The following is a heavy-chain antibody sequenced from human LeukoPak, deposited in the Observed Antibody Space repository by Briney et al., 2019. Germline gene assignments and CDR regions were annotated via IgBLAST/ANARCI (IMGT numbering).Heavy chain of an antibody. CDR3: ARDSALYCSGKTCYWGFDL. CDR2: IKQDGSDK. Sequence: GGSLRPSCAASGFTFSTYWMSWVRQAPGKGLEWVANIKQDGSDKYFVDSVKGRFTISRDNAKNSLYLQMNSLRAEDTAVYYCARDSALYCSGKTCYWGFDLWGQGTMVTVSS. V-gene: IGHV3-7*01. D-gene: IGHD2-2*01. J-gene: IGHJ3*01. CDR1: GFTFSTYW.